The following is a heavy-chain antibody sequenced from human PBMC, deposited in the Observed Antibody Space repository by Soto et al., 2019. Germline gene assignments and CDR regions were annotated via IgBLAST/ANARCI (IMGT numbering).Heavy chain of an antibody. J-gene: IGHJ4*02. CDR1: GYTFTSYY. D-gene: IGHD4-17*01. CDR3: AIPVVFGTTTMTLFDY. Sequence: QVQLVQSGAEVKKPGASVKVSCKASGYTFTSYYMHWVRQAPGQGLEWMGIINPSGGSTSYAQKFQGRVTMTRDTSTSTVYMELSSLRSEDTAVYYCAIPVVFGTTTMTLFDYWGQGTLVTVSS. V-gene: IGHV1-46*01. CDR2: INPSGGST.